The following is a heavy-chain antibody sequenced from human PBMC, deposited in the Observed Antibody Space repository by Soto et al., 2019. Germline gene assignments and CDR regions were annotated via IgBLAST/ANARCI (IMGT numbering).Heavy chain of an antibody. D-gene: IGHD4-17*01. CDR3: ARHPDYGGNYYYYGMDV. V-gene: IGHV4-39*01. J-gene: IGHJ6*02. CDR1: GDSISDSSFY. CDR2: IYYKGYT. Sequence: QLQLQESGPGLVKPSETLSLTCTSSGDSISDSSFYWAWIRQPPGKGLAGIGSIYYKGYTKYNPSLESRVTIPLDTSRNQFSLRLSSVTAADTAVYFCARHPDYGGNYYYYGMDVWGPGTTVIVSS.